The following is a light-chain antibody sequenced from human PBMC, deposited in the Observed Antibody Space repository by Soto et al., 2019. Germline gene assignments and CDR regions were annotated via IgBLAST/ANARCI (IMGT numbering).Light chain of an antibody. Sequence: QYMLTPPPHVSGAPEESTNISCTLTSNDVGSYNLVSWYQQHPGKAPKLMIYEVNKRPSGVSNRFSGSKSGNTASMTISGFQAEDDSDYSCCSDAGTSTLHDFRPGTMV. CDR1: SNDVGSYNL. J-gene: IGLJ1*01. V-gene: IGLV2-23*02. CDR2: EVN. CDR3: CSDAGTSTLHD.